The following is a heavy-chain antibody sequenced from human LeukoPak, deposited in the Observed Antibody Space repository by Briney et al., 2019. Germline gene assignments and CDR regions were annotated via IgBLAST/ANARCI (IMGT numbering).Heavy chain of an antibody. CDR1: GFNFTAYW. CDR3: ARHQYYYDSSGNYGWFDS. V-gene: IGHV5-51*01. J-gene: IGHJ5*01. CDR2: SHPINSDT. D-gene: IGHD3-22*01. Sequence: KDGESLKISCKGSGFNFTAYWIAWVRQMPGKGLEWMGTSHPINSDTKYSPSFQGQVTISADKSSSTAYLQWNSLKASDTAMYYCARHQYYYDSSGNYGWFDSWGQGTLVTVSS.